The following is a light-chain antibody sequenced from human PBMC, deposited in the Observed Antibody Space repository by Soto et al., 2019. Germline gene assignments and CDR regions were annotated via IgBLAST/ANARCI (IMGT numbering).Light chain of an antibody. CDR3: QQCHITLRS. CDR2: AAT. CDR1: QNIRTY. V-gene: IGKV1-39*01. Sequence: DLQMTQSPSSLSASVGDRVTITCRASQNIRTYLNWYQQKVGKAPRLLIYAATTLQSGVPSRFTGSGSGTDLPLTISILQPEDFANNHCQQCHITLRSFGGGSKGEIK. J-gene: IGKJ4*01.